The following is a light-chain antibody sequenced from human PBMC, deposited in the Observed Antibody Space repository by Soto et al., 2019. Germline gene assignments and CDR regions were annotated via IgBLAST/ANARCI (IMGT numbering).Light chain of an antibody. J-gene: IGKJ1*01. Sequence: EILLTQSPGTLSLSPGEGATLSCRASQSVSNNYLAWYQRKPGKAPRLLIYGASNRATGIPDRLSGSGSGTDFTLTIRRLEPEDFAVYYCQQYGSSGTFGQGTKVDIK. CDR3: QQYGSSGT. CDR2: GAS. CDR1: QSVSNNY. V-gene: IGKV3-20*01.